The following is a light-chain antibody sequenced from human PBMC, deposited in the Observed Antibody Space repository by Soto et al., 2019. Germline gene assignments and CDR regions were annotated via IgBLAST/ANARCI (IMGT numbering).Light chain of an antibody. Sequence: DIQMTQNPSSLSASVGARVTIACRESQSISIYLNWYQQKPGKAPKVLIYAASSLQSGVPPRFSGSGSGTDFTLTISSLQPEDFATYFCQQSYNIPRATFGQGTKVDIK. V-gene: IGKV1-39*01. J-gene: IGKJ1*01. CDR1: QSISIY. CDR3: QQSYNIPRAT. CDR2: AAS.